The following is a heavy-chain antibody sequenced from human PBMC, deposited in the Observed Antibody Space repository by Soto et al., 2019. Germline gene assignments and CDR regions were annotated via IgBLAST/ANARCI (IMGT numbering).Heavy chain of an antibody. D-gene: IGHD1-1*01. CDR3: ARYTGTDYFDY. V-gene: IGHV3-11*06. CDR2: SSYDSYYT. CDR1: GFTFSYHY. J-gene: IGHJ4*02. Sequence: GGSLRLSCVASGFTFSYHYMTWIRQAPGKGLEWIAYSSYDSYYTQYADSVKGRFSISRDNAANSFYLHMNSLRAEDTAIYFCARYTGTDYFDYWGQGTLVTVSS.